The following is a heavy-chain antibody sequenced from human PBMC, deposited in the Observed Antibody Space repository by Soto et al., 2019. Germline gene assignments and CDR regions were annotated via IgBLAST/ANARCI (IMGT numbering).Heavy chain of an antibody. Sequence: ASVKVSCKASGYTFTSYGISWGRQAPGQGLEWMGWISAYNGNTNYAQKLQGRVTMTTDTSTSTAYMELRSLRSDDTAVYYCARAYCGGDCYSGPYFDYWGQGTLVTVSS. D-gene: IGHD2-21*02. CDR2: ISAYNGNT. V-gene: IGHV1-18*01. CDR3: ARAYCGGDCYSGPYFDY. J-gene: IGHJ4*02. CDR1: GYTFTSYG.